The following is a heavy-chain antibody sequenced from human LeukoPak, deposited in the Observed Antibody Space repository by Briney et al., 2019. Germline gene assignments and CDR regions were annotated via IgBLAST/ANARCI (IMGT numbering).Heavy chain of an antibody. Sequence: SQTLSLTCTVSGGSISSGDYYWRWIRQPPGTGLEWIGYIYYSGSTYYNPSLKSRVTISVDTSKNQFSPKLSSVTAADTAVYYCASGGYKTHFDYWGQGTLVTVSS. J-gene: IGHJ4*02. CDR2: IYYSGST. CDR1: GGSISSGDYY. CDR3: ASGGYKTHFDY. V-gene: IGHV4-30-4*08. D-gene: IGHD5-24*01.